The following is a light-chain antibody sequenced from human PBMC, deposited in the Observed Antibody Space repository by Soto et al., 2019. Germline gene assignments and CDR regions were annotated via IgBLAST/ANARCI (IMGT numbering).Light chain of an antibody. CDR1: QTIISW. V-gene: IGKV1-5*03. CDR3: QLYNSYSEA. CDR2: GAS. Sequence: DIQMTQSPSTLSASVGDRFTITCRASQTIISWLAWYHQKPWKAPKLLIYGASTLESGVPSRFSGSGSGTEVTLTISSLQPDDFATYYCQLYNSYSEAFGQGTKVDIK. J-gene: IGKJ1*01.